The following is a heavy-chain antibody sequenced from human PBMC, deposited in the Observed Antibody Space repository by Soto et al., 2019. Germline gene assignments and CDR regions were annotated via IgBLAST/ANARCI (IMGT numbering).Heavy chain of an antibody. CDR2: IDPSDSYT. CDR1: GYSFTSYW. V-gene: IGHV5-10-1*01. Sequence: GESLKISCKGSGYSFTSYWISWVRRMPGKGLEWMGRIDPSDSYTNYSPSFQGHVTISADKSISTACLQWSSLKASDTAMYYCARSQYSSSLTGGMDVWGQGTTVTVSS. D-gene: IGHD6-13*01. CDR3: ARSQYSSSLTGGMDV. J-gene: IGHJ6*02.